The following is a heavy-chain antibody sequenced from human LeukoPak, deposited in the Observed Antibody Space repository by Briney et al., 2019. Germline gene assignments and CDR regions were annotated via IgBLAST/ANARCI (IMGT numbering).Heavy chain of an antibody. J-gene: IGHJ4*02. V-gene: IGHV3-30*02. Sequence: PGGSLRLSCAASGFTFSSYGMHWVRQAPGKGLEWVAFIRYDGSNKYYADSVKGRFTISRDNSKNTLYLQMNSLRAEDTAVYYCAKGRAPDYYGSGSYYTREYYFDYWGQGTLVTVSS. CDR1: GFTFSSYG. CDR3: AKGRAPDYYGSGSYYTREYYFDY. D-gene: IGHD3-10*01. CDR2: IRYDGSNK.